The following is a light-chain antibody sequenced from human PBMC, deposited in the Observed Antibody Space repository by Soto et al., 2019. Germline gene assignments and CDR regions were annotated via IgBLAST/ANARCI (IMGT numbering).Light chain of an antibody. CDR1: SSDIGNYNY. Sequence: QSVLTQPASVSGSPGQSITISCTGTSSDIGNYNYVSWYQQYPGKVPNLKIYEVSNRPSGVSNRFSGSKSGNTASLTISGLQAEDEADYYCSSFTGISTPYVFGTGTKVTVL. V-gene: IGLV2-14*01. J-gene: IGLJ1*01. CDR2: EVS. CDR3: SSFTGISTPYV.